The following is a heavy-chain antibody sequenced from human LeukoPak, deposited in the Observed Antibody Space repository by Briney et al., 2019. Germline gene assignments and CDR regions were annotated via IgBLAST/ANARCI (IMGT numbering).Heavy chain of an antibody. V-gene: IGHV1-18*04. CDR2: ISAYNGNK. J-gene: IGHJ4*02. D-gene: IGHD3-9*01. CDR1: GYTFINYG. Sequence: ASVKVSCKASGYTFINYGISWVRQAPGKGLEWMGWISAYNGNKNYVQKLQGRVTMTTDTSTSTAYMELRSLRSDDTAVYYCARCYLILTGYCPFDYWGQGTLVTVSS. CDR3: ARCYLILTGYCPFDY.